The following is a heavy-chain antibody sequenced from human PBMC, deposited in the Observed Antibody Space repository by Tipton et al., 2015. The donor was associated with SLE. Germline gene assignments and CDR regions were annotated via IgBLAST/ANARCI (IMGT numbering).Heavy chain of an antibody. D-gene: IGHD2-15*01. CDR2: IYYSGST. CDR1: GGSISSKAYY. CDR3: ARSRGLGSCSGDNCYDYYFGMDV. J-gene: IGHJ6*02. V-gene: IGHV4-39*07. Sequence: TLSLTCTVSGGSISSKAYYWGWIRQPPGKGLEWIGSIYYSGSTYYNPSLKSRVTISLDTSKNQFSLRLSSVTAADTAVYFCARSRGLGSCSGDNCYDYYFGMDVWGQGTTVVISS.